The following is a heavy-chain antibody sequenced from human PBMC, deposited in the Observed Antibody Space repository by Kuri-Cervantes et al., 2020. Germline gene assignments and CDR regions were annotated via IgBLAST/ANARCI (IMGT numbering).Heavy chain of an antibody. D-gene: IGHD1-14*01. CDR1: GGSISSSNYF. CDR2: IYYSGTT. V-gene: IGHV4-39*07. Sequence: SETLSPTCTVSGGSISSSNYFWGWIRQPPGKGLEWIGSIYYSGTTYYKPSLRSRVTISVDTSKNQFSLNLSSVTAADAAVYYCARYRRGEGKGFDYWGQGTLVTVSS. CDR3: ARYRRGEGKGFDY. J-gene: IGHJ4*02.